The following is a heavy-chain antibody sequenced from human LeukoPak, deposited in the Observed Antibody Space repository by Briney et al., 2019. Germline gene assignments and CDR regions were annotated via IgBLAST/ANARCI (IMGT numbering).Heavy chain of an antibody. Sequence: SETLSLTCTVSGGSISSGHYYWSWIRQPPGKGLEWIGYIYYSGSTHYNPSLKSRVIISVDTSKNQFSLNLSSVTAADTAVYYCAREGGGYSWFDPWGQGTLVTVSS. J-gene: IGHJ5*02. CDR2: IYYSGST. CDR1: GGSISSGHYY. CDR3: AREGGGYSWFDP. V-gene: IGHV4-30-4*08. D-gene: IGHD3-22*01.